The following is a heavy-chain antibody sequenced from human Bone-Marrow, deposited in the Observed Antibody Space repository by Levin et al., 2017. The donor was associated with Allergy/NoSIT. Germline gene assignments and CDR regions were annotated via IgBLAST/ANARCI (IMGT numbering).Heavy chain of an antibody. J-gene: IGHJ4*02. V-gene: IGHV5-51*01. Sequence: PGGSLRLSCKTSGYSFVIAWVRQMPGKGLEWMGLIYPYDSDTRYSPSFQGHVTLPADKSNSTAYLQWNSLKASDTSTYLCATATGSLGWLESWGQGSLVTVSS. CDR3: ATATGSLGWLES. CDR1: GYSFV. D-gene: IGHD1-1*01. CDR2: IYPYDSDT.